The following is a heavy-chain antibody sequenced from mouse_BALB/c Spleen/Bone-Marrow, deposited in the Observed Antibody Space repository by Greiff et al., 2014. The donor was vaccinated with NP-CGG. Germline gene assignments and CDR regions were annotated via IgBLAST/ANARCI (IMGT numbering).Heavy chain of an antibody. Sequence: SVKLSCKAYSYTFTSSWMPWAKQRPGHGLEWLGEIHPNSGHTNYNEKFKGKATLTVDTSSSTAYGELSSLTSEDSAVDDCARQHRYAEYYDDWGKGTTLTVSA. CDR2: IHPNSGHT. CDR1: SYTFTSSW. CDR3: ARQHRYAEYYDD. D-gene: IGHD2-14*01. J-gene: IGHJ2*01. V-gene: IGHV1S130*01.